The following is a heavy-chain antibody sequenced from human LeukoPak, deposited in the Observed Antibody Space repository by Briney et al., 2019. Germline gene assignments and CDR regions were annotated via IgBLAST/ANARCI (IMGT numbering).Heavy chain of an antibody. CDR2: ISGSGGST. CDR1: GFTFSSYA. V-gene: IGHV3-23*01. CDR3: AKHVVGIEGYFDY. D-gene: IGHD1-26*01. Sequence: PGGSLRLSCAASGFTFSSYAMSWVRQAPGKGLEWISAISGSGGSTYYADSVKGRFTISRDNSKNTLYLQMNSLRAEDTAVYYCAKHVVGIEGYFDYWGQGTLVTVSS. J-gene: IGHJ4*02.